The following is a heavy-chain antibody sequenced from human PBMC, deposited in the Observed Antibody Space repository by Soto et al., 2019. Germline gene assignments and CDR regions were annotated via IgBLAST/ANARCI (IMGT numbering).Heavy chain of an antibody. Sequence: EVQLVESGGGLVKPGGSLRLSCAASGFTFRNAWMSWVRQSPGKGLEWVGRIRSKADGGTAVYAAPLEGRFTISRDDSANTLYLQMNSLKTEDTAVYFCAADDSLADANVDYWGQGTLVTVSS. D-gene: IGHD2-15*01. CDR2: IRSKADGGTA. CDR1: GFTFRNAW. CDR3: AADDSLADANVDY. V-gene: IGHV3-15*01. J-gene: IGHJ4*02.